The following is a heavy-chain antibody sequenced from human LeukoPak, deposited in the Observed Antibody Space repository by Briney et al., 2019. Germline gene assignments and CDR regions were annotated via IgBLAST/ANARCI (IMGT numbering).Heavy chain of an antibody. Sequence: SETLSLXCTLSGGSISTYYWSWIRQPAGKGLEWIGRIYTDGAIYYNPSLKSRVTMSIDTSNNQFSLRLTSVTAADTAVYYCARERYSSGWPFLYYFDYWGQGILVTVSS. CDR3: ARERYSSGWPFLYYFDY. J-gene: IGHJ4*02. D-gene: IGHD6-25*01. V-gene: IGHV4-4*07. CDR1: GGSISTYY. CDR2: IYTDGAI.